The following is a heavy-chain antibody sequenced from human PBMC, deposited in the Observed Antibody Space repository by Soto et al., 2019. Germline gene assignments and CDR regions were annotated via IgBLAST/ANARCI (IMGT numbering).Heavy chain of an antibody. J-gene: IGHJ5*02. CDR3: ARHPQYSSSWYWLAWFDP. CDR2: IYPGDSDT. Sequence: PGESLKISCKGSGYSFTSYWIGWVRQMPGKGLKWMGIIYPGDSDTRYSPSFQGQVTISADKSISTAYLQWSSLKASDTAMYYCARHPQYSSSWYWLAWFDPWGQGTLVTVSS. CDR1: GYSFTSYW. D-gene: IGHD6-13*01. V-gene: IGHV5-51*01.